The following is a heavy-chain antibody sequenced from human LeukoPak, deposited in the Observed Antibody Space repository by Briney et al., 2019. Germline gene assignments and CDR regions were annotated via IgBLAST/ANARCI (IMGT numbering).Heavy chain of an antibody. Sequence: SETLSLTCTVSGGSISTYYWSWIRQPAGKGLEWIGRIHSSGTTHYNPSLRSRVTLSIDTSKSQFSLKLSSVTAADTAVYYCGRLNLPAVSGAFDYWGQGTLVTVSS. CDR1: GGSISTYY. V-gene: IGHV4-4*07. CDR2: IHSSGTT. CDR3: GRLNLPAVSGAFDY. J-gene: IGHJ4*02. D-gene: IGHD2-2*01.